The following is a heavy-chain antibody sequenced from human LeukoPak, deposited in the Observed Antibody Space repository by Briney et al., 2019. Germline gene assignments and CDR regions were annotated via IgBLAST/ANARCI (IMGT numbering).Heavy chain of an antibody. CDR3: ARDSGYLYSGSYYVDY. J-gene: IGHJ4*02. V-gene: IGHV4-59*12. Sequence: TSETLSLTFTVSGGSISSYYWSWIRQPPGKGLEWIGYIYYSGSTNYNPSLKSRVTISVDTSKNQFSLKLSSVAAADTAVYYCARDSGYLYSGSYYVDYWGQGTLVTVSS. D-gene: IGHD1-26*01. CDR1: GGSISSYY. CDR2: IYYSGST.